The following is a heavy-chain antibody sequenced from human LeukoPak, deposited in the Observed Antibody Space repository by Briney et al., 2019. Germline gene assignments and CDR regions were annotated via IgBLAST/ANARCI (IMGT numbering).Heavy chain of an antibody. V-gene: IGHV4-30-4*07. CDR2: IYHSGAA. CDR1: GHSISRVGDF. CDR3: VRGVGGEYFYFDR. J-gene: IGHJ4*02. Sequence: SETLSLTCGVSGHSISRVGDFGRWIRRPPGKVLEWVGYIYHSGAAYHNPSLKSRLALSVDTSNNQFSLRLRSVTAADTAVYYCVRGVGGEYFYFDRWGQGALVTVSA. D-gene: IGHD1-26*01.